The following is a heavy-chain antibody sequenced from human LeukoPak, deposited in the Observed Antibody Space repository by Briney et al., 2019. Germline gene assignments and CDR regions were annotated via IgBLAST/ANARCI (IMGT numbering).Heavy chain of an antibody. CDR2: LSPGGSSS. Sequence: GGSLRLSCAASGFTFSTYWMHWVRQAPGKGLVWVSRLSPGGSSSIYADSVKGRFIISRDNSKNTLYLQLNSLRVEDTAVYYCSRVPKGDSYGMDVWGQGTTVIVSS. CDR1: GFTFSTYW. V-gene: IGHV3-74*01. CDR3: SRVPKGDSYGMDV. J-gene: IGHJ6*02. D-gene: IGHD3-16*01.